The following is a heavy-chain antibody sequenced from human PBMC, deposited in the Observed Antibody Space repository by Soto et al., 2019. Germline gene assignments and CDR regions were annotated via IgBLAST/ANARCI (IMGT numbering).Heavy chain of an antibody. CDR3: ARGPPFLP. D-gene: IGHD3-3*02. CDR2: IYHSGST. V-gene: IGHV4-30-2*01. J-gene: IGHJ5*02. CDR1: GGSISSGGYS. Sequence: SETLSLTCAVSGGSISSGGYSWSWIRQPPGKGLEWIGYIYHSGSTYYNPSLKSRVTISVDRSKNQFSLKLSSVTAADTAVYYCARGPPFLPWGQGTLVTVS.